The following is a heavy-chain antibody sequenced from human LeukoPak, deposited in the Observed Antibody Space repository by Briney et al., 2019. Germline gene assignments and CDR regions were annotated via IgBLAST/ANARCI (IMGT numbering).Heavy chain of an antibody. CDR3: ARDLDDPAIAAAGPNWFDP. V-gene: IGHV3-48*04. J-gene: IGHJ5*02. D-gene: IGHD6-13*01. CDR2: ISSSSSTI. Sequence: PGGSLRLSCAASGFTFSSYSMNWVRQAPGKGLEWVSYISSSSSTIYYADSVKGRFTISRDNAKNTLYLQMNSLRAEDTAVYYCARDLDDPAIAAAGPNWFDPWGQGTLVTVSS. CDR1: GFTFSSYS.